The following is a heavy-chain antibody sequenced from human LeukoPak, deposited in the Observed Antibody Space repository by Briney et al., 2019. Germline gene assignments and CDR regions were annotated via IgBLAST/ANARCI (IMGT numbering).Heavy chain of an antibody. CDR3: AKRGYYYDSSGYYYSY. V-gene: IGHV3-7*03. CDR2: MKPDGSEK. Sequence: GGSLRLSCGASGFTYSRYWMSWVRQAPGKGLEWVANMKPDGSEKYYVDSVKGRFTISRDNSKNTLYLQMNSLRAEDTAVYYCAKRGYYYDSSGYYYSYWGQGTLVTVSS. J-gene: IGHJ4*02. CDR1: GFTYSRYW. D-gene: IGHD3-22*01.